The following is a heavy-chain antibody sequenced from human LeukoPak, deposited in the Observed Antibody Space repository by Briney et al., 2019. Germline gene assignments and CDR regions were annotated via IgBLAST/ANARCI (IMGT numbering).Heavy chain of an antibody. CDR2: ISAYNGNT. V-gene: IGHV1-18*01. CDR3: ARGIGSDAFDI. J-gene: IGHJ3*02. CDR1: GYTFTSYG. Sequence: ASVKVSCKASGYTFTSYGISWVRQAPGQGLEWMGWISAYNGNTNYAQKLQGRVTMTRDTSTSTVYMELSSLGSEDTAVYYCARGIGSDAFDIWGQGTMVTVSS. D-gene: IGHD6-13*01.